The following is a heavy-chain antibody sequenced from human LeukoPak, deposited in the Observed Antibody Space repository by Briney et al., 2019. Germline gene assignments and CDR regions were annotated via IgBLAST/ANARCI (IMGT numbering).Heavy chain of an antibody. CDR2: IKPDGSEK. V-gene: IGHV3-7*01. CDR3: ARGDFNDYGDYVDAFEV. J-gene: IGHJ3*01. Sequence: GGSLRLSCAASGFTFSSYWMSWVRQAPGKGLEWVANIKPDGSEKYCVDSVKGRFTISRDNAKKSLYLQMNSLRAEDTAVYYCARGDFNDYGDYVDAFEVWGQGTMVTVSA. CDR1: GFTFSSYW. D-gene: IGHD4-17*01.